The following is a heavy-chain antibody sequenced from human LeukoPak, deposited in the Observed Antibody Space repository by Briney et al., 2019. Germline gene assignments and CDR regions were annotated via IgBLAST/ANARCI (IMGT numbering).Heavy chain of an antibody. D-gene: IGHD2-21*02. V-gene: IGHV4-61*01. CDR3: ARERNCGGDCYIDAFDI. Sequence: SEPLSLTCTVSGGSVSSGSYYWSWIRQPPGKGLEWIGYIYYSGSTNYNPSLTSRVTISVDTSKNQFSLKLSSVTAADTAVYYCARERNCGGDCYIDAFDIWGQGTMVTVSS. CDR2: IYYSGST. J-gene: IGHJ3*02. CDR1: GGSVSSGSYY.